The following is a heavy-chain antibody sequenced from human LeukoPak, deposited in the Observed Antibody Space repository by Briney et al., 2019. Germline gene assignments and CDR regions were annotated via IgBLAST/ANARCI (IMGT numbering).Heavy chain of an antibody. CDR2: IYYSGST. Sequence: TSETLSLTCTVSGGSLKSNSYYWGWIRQPPGKGLEWIGSIYYSGSTSYNPSLKSRVTISVDTPKNQFSLNLSSVTAADTAVYYCARQYSSAWSQWGQGTLVTVSS. CDR3: ARQYSSAWSQ. D-gene: IGHD6-19*01. J-gene: IGHJ4*02. V-gene: IGHV4-39*01. CDR1: GGSLKSNSYY.